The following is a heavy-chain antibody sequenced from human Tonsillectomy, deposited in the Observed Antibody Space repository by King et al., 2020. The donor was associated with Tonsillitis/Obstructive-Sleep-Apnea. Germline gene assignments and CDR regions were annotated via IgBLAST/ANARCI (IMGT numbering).Heavy chain of an antibody. D-gene: IGHD3-16*01. J-gene: IGHJ6*03. CDR1: GYRFTSYW. Sequence: QLVQSGAEVKKPGESLRISCKGSGYRFTSYWISWVRQMHGKGLVCMVWIDPSDSYPNYSLSFQRHVTISADKSISTSDLQWRSLKASDTAMYYCARGDEEKGRSGYYMDVWGKGTTVTVSS. CDR3: ARGDEEKGRSGYYMDV. CDR2: IDPSDSYP. V-gene: IGHV5-10-1*01.